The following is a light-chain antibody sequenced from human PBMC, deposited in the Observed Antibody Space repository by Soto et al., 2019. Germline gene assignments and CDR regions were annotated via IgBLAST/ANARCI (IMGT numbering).Light chain of an antibody. CDR1: QSINNY. CDR3: QHYNSYSEA. J-gene: IGKJ1*01. CDR2: GAS. Sequence: DIQMTQSPSSLSASVGDRVTITCRASQSINNYLSWYQQKSGKAPDRLIFGASTLASGVPSRFSGSGSGTNFTLTISGLQPEDFATYYCQHYNSYSEAFGQGTKVDI. V-gene: IGKV1-39*01.